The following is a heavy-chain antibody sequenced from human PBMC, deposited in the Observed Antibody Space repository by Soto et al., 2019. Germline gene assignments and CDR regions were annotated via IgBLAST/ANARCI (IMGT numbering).Heavy chain of an antibody. CDR2: ITIRTGNV. D-gene: IGHD3-10*02. CDR1: GFTISECS. Sequence: PGGSLRLSCAASGFTISECSMNWVRQAPGKGLEWLAYITIRTGNVLYADSVRGRFTISPDNAENSVILQMNSLRDEDSAVYFCVRDLDLYRDMFHADLWGQGTLVTVSS. J-gene: IGHJ4*01. CDR3: VRDLDLYRDMFHADL. V-gene: IGHV3-48*02.